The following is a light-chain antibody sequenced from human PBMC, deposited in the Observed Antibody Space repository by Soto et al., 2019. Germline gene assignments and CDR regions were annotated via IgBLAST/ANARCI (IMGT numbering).Light chain of an antibody. J-gene: IGKJ5*01. Sequence: EIVLTQSPATLSLSPGERATLSCRASQSVSSYLAWYQQKPGQAPSLLIYDASNRATGIPARFSGSGPGTDFTLTISSLEPEDFAVYYCQQRSNWAITFGQGTRLEIK. V-gene: IGKV3D-11*02. CDR2: DAS. CDR1: QSVSSY. CDR3: QQRSNWAIT.